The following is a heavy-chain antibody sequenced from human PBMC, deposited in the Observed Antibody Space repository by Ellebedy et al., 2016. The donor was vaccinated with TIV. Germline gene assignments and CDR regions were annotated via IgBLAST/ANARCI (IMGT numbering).Heavy chain of an antibody. CDR2: IYPDGFDI. D-gene: IGHD4-17*01. Sequence: GESLKISCKGSGYSFSSYWFVWVRQMPGKGLEWMGIIYPDGFDIRYSPSFQGQVTISADKSISTAYVQWSSLKASDTAVYYCAKSRNPYGQTEQYDSWGQGTLVTVSS. CDR3: AKSRNPYGQTEQYDS. V-gene: IGHV5-51*01. CDR1: GYSFSSYW. J-gene: IGHJ4*02.